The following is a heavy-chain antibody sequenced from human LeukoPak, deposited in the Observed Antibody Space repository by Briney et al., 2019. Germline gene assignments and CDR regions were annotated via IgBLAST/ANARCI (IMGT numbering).Heavy chain of an antibody. V-gene: IGHV1-2*02. CDR1: GYTFTGYH. Sequence: GASVKVSCKASGYTFTGYHMHWVRQAPGQGLEWMGWINPNSGGTNYAQKFQGRVTMTRDTSISTAYMELSRLRSDDTAVYYCARGGDSSGWEFDYWGQGTLVTVSS. CDR3: ARGGDSSGWEFDY. CDR2: INPNSGGT. J-gene: IGHJ4*02. D-gene: IGHD6-19*01.